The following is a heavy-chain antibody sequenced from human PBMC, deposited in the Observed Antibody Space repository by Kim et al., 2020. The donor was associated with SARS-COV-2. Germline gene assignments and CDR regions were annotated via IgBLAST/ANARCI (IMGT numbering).Heavy chain of an antibody. CDR3: ARHSSSYWGGYDWDYYYGMDV. J-gene: IGHJ6*02. CDR2: IYPGDSDT. CDR1: GYSYTSYW. V-gene: IGHV5-51*01. Sequence: GESLKISCKGSGYSYTSYWIGWVRQMPGKGLEWMGIIYPGDSDTRYSPSFQGQVTISADKSISTAYLQWSSLKASDTAMYYCARHSSSYWGGYDWDYYYGMDVWGQGTTVTVSS. D-gene: IGHD5-12*01.